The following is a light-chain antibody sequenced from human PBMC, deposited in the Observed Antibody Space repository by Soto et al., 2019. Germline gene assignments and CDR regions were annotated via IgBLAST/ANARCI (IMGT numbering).Light chain of an antibody. CDR1: QSISSSY. CDR3: QQYGSSSYT. CDR2: AAS. J-gene: IGKJ2*01. Sequence: EIVLTQSPGTLSLSPGERATLSCRASQSISSSYLAWYQQKPGQAPRLLIYAASSRATGIPDRFSGSGSGTDFTLTISRLEPEDFAVYYCQQYGSSSYTFGQGTQWESK. V-gene: IGKV3-20*01.